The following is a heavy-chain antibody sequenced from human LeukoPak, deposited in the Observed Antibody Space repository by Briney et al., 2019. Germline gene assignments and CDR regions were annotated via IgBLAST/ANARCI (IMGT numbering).Heavy chain of an antibody. J-gene: IGHJ6*02. CDR1: GGTFSSYA. CDR3: ARGDSSSLLLYYYYYYGMDV. V-gene: IGHV1-8*02. D-gene: IGHD6-6*01. CDR2: MNPNSGNT. Sequence: ASVKVSCKASGGTFSSYAISWVRQAPGQGLEWMGWMNPNSGNTGYAQKFQGRVTMTRNTSISTAYMELSSLRSEDTAVYYCARGDSSSLLLYYYYYYGMDVWGQGTTVTVSS.